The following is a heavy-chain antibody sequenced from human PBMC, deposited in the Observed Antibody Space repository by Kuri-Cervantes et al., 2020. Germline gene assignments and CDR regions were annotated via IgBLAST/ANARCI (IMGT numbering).Heavy chain of an antibody. V-gene: IGHV3-13*01. CDR3: ARDDAVAGQGGYYYYYGTDV. CDR1: GFTFSSYD. CDR2: IGTAGDT. J-gene: IGHJ6*02. Sequence: GESLKISCAASGFTFSSYDMHWARQATGKGLEWVSAIGTAGDTYYPGSVKGRFTISRDNAKNSLYLQMNSLRAEDTAAYYCARDDAVAGQGGYYYYYGTDVWGQGTTVTVSS. D-gene: IGHD4-23*01.